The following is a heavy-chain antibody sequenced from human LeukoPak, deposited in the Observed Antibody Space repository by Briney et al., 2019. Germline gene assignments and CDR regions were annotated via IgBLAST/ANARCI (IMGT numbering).Heavy chain of an antibody. J-gene: IGHJ6*02. CDR1: GYSFNSHH. Sequence: ASVKVSCKTSGYSFNSHHVHWVRQAPGQGLDWMGVKFSHDGSTSTAQKFQGRVTLTRDMSTSTVGMELSSLRSEDTAVYYCARDSGNFHYDMDVWGQGTTVIVSS. CDR2: KFSHDGST. V-gene: IGHV1-46*02. D-gene: IGHD3-10*01. CDR3: ARDSGNFHYDMDV.